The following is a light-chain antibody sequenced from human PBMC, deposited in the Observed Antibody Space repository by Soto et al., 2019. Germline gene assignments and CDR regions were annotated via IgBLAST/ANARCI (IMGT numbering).Light chain of an antibody. CDR2: VAS. V-gene: IGKV3-15*01. CDR1: QTVYSN. Sequence: EIVMTQSPATLSVSPGERATLSCRASQTVYSNLAWYQQKPGQAPRLLIYVASTRATGIPARFSASGSGTEFILTISSLQSEDFAVYVCPQYNKWPLSFGGGTKVEIK. CDR3: PQYNKWPLS. J-gene: IGKJ4*01.